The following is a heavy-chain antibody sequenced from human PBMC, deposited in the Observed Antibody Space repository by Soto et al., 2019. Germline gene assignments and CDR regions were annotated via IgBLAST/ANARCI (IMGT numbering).Heavy chain of an antibody. J-gene: IGHJ5*02. CDR1: GGTFSSYA. Sequence: ASVKVSCKASGGTFSSYAISWVRPAPGQGLEWMGGIIPIFGTANYAQKFQGRVTITADESTSTAYMELSSLRSEDTAVYYCASKPEISSSWYGWFDPWGQGTLVTVSS. V-gene: IGHV1-69*13. CDR2: IIPIFGTA. D-gene: IGHD6-13*01. CDR3: ASKPEISSSWYGWFDP.